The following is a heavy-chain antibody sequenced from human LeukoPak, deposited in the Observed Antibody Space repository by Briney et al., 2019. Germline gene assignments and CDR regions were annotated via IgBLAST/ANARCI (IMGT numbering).Heavy chain of an antibody. CDR2: ISAYNGNT. V-gene: IGHV1-18*01. J-gene: IGHJ4*02. CDR3: ARDLYEAMVILGHPDY. D-gene: IGHD5-18*01. CDR1: GYTFTSYG. Sequence: ASVKVSCKASGYTFTSYGITWVRQAPGQELEWMGWISAYNGNTNYAQKLQGRVTMTRDTSTSTAYMELRSLRSDDTAVYYCARDLYEAMVILGHPDYRGQGTLVTVSS.